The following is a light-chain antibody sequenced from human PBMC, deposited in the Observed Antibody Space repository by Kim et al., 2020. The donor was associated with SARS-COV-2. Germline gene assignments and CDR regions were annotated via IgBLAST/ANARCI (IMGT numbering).Light chain of an antibody. Sequence: SPGERSPLTGRASQSVSSSYLAWYQHKPGQAPRLLIYGASSRATGIPDRFSGSGSGTDFTLTISRLEPEDFAVYYCQQYGSSPRTFGQGTKVDIK. V-gene: IGKV3-20*01. CDR1: QSVSSSY. J-gene: IGKJ1*01. CDR2: GAS. CDR3: QQYGSSPRT.